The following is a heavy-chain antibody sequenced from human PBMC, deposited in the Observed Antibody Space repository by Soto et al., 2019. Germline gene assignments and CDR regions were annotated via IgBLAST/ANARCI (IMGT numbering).Heavy chain of an antibody. CDR2: SSYDGSNE. D-gene: IGHD1-26*01. V-gene: IGHV3-30*18. J-gene: IGHJ5*02. CDR3: EKDWEHQLIRGWFDP. CDR1: GSTFRNYG. Sequence: QVQLVESGGGVVQPGRSLRLSCAASGSTFRNYGMHWVRQAPGKGLEWVAVSSYDGSNEYYADSVKGRFIISRDDSKNTLYLQMNGLREEDTAVYYCEKDWEHQLIRGWFDPWGQGTLVTVSP.